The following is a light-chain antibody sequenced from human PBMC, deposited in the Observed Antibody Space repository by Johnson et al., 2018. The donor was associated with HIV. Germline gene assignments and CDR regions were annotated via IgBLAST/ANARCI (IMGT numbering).Light chain of an antibody. CDR3: GTWDTSLSAYV. CDR1: SSNIGNNY. CDR2: DNN. Sequence: QSVLTQPPSVSAAPGQKVTISCSGSSSNIGNNYVSWYQQLPGTAPKLLIYDNNKRPSGIPGRFSGSKSGTSATLAITGLQAGDEADYYCGTWDTSLSAYVFGTGTKVTVL. J-gene: IGLJ1*01. V-gene: IGLV1-51*01.